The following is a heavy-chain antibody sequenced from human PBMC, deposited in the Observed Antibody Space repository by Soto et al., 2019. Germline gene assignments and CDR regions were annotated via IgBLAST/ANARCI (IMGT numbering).Heavy chain of an antibody. D-gene: IGHD3-9*01. CDR3: ARDGGRYFDWLQYFQH. CDR2: IYYSGST. J-gene: IGHJ1*01. CDR1: GVSISSGDYY. Sequence: SETLSLTCTVSGVSISSGDYYWSWIRQPPGKGLEWIGYIYYSGSTYYNPSLKSRVTISVDTSKNQFSLKLSSVTAADTAVYYCARDGGRYFDWLQYFQHWGQGTLVTVSS. V-gene: IGHV4-30-4*01.